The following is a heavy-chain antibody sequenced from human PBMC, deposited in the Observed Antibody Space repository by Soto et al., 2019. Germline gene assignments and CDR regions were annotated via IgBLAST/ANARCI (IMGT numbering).Heavy chain of an antibody. J-gene: IGHJ4*02. CDR1: GFTFSSYW. D-gene: IGHD3-22*01. CDR3: ARGRVTYYYDSSGYWRSS. Sequence: GGSLRLSCAASGFTFSSYWMHWVRQAPGKGLVWVSRINSDGSSTSYADSVKGRFTISRDNAKNTLYLQMNSLRAEDTAVYYCARGRVTYYYDSSGYWRSSWGQGTLVTVSS. V-gene: IGHV3-74*01. CDR2: INSDGSST.